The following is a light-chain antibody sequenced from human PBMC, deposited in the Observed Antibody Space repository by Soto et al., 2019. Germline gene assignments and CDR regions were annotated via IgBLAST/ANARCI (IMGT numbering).Light chain of an antibody. J-gene: IGLJ3*02. CDR2: EVS. CDR3: TSYTSSDTLV. V-gene: IGLV2-14*01. CDR1: SSDVGGYNY. Sequence: QSALTQPASVSGSPGQSITISCTGTSSDVGGYNYVSWYQQHPGKAPKLMIYEVSNWPSGVSNRFSASKSGNTASLTISGLQAEDEADYYCTSYTSSDTLVFGGGTKVTVL.